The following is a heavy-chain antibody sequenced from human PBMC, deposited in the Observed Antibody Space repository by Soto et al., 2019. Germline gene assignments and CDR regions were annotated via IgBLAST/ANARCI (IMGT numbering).Heavy chain of an antibody. CDR3: ARGLGLYYFDC. J-gene: IGHJ4*02. V-gene: IGHV1-3*01. CDR1: GYTFTSYA. CDR2: INAGNGNT. Sequence: ASVKVSCKASGYTFTSYAMHWVRQAPGQRLEWMGWINAGNGNTKYSQKFQGRITITRDTSASTAYMELSSLRSEDTAVYYCARGLGLYYFDCWGQGTLVTVSS. D-gene: IGHD1-26*01.